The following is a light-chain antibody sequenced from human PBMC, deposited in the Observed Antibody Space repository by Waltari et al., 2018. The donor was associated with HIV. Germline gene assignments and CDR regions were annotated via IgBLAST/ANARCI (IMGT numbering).Light chain of an antibody. Sequence: EIVLTQSPGTLSLSPGERVTLSCRASQSVSSSYLAWYQQKPGQAPRLLIYGASIRATGIQDRFSGSGSGTDFTLTISRLEPEDFAVYYCQQYGGSPRTFGQGTKVEIK. CDR2: GAS. CDR3: QQYGGSPRT. J-gene: IGKJ1*01. V-gene: IGKV3-20*01. CDR1: QSVSSSY.